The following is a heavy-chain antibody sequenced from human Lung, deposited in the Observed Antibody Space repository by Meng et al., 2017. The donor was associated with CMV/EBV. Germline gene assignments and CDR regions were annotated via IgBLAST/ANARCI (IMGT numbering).Heavy chain of an antibody. Sequence: GESXKISCAASGFSFSENWMGWVRQAPGKGLEWVANIKKDGSSIYYADSVRGQSIISRDNAKNSVSLQMNNLGVEDTAVYYCARHGDYSFDYWGQGTLVTVSS. J-gene: IGHJ4*02. D-gene: IGHD4-17*01. CDR1: GFSFSENW. V-gene: IGHV3-7*01. CDR2: IKKDGSSI. CDR3: ARHGDYSFDY.